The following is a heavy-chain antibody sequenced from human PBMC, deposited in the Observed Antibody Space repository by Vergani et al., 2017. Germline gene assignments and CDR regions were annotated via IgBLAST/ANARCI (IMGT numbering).Heavy chain of an antibody. Sequence: EMQLLESGGGVIKPGGSLRLSCAASGFSFSSFAMYWVRQSPGKGLEWVSAISARYPSTYYADSVKGRFTISRDNSKNMLYLQMNSLRAEDTAVYYCARLSYDTTPYLQGGYDCWGQGTLVSVSS. CDR1: GFSFSSFA. CDR3: ARLSYDTTPYLQGGYDC. CDR2: ISARYPST. D-gene: IGHD3-22*01. V-gene: IGHV3-23*01. J-gene: IGHJ4*02.